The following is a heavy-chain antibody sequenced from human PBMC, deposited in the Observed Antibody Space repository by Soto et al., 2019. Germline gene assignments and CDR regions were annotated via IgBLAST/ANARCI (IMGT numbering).Heavy chain of an antibody. Sequence: GGSTKLSCAASGFTFSSYAMHWVRQAPGKGLEWVAVISYDGSNKYYADSVKGRFTISRDNSKNTLYLQMNSLRAEDTAVYYCARDGPTVGRYYYYGMDVWGQGTTVTVSS. D-gene: IGHD4-17*01. CDR1: GFTFSSYA. J-gene: IGHJ6*02. V-gene: IGHV3-30-3*01. CDR2: ISYDGSNK. CDR3: ARDGPTVGRYYYYGMDV.